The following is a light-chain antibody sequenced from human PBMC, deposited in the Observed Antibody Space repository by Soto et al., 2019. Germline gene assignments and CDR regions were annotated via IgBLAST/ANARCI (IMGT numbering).Light chain of an antibody. Sequence: EIVVTQSPATLSLSPGERATLSCRASQSVSSYLAWYQQKPGQAPRLLIYDASNRATGIPARFSGSGSGTDFTLTISSLEPEDFAVYYCQQRSNWQGATFGR. CDR3: QQRSNWQGAT. CDR2: DAS. J-gene: IGKJ4*01. V-gene: IGKV3-11*01. CDR1: QSVSSY.